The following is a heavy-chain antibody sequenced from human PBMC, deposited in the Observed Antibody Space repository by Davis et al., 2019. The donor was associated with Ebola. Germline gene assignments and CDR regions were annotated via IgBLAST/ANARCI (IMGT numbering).Heavy chain of an antibody. CDR2: IHHSGST. Sequence: MPSETLFLTCTVSGGSITTYYWSWIRQPPGKGLEWIAYIHHSGSTDHHPSLKSRVTMSLDTSKNQFSLKLSSVTIADTAVYYCARDVRNTALYGLDVWGQGTTVTVSS. V-gene: IGHV4-59*01. J-gene: IGHJ6*02. CDR3: ARDVRNTALYGLDV. CDR1: GGSITTYY. D-gene: IGHD5-18*01.